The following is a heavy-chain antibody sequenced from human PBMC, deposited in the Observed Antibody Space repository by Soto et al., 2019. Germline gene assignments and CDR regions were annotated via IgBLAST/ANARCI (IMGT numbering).Heavy chain of an antibody. CDR2: ISGSGGST. CDR1: GFTFSSYA. Sequence: GGSLRLSCAASGFTFSSYAMSWVRQAPGKGLEWVSAISGSGGSTYYADSVKGRFTISRDNSKNTLYLQMNSLRAEDTAVYYCAKDLGVFGPPTCDYWGQGTLVTVST. CDR3: AKDLGVFGPPTCDY. D-gene: IGHD3-16*01. V-gene: IGHV3-23*01. J-gene: IGHJ4*02.